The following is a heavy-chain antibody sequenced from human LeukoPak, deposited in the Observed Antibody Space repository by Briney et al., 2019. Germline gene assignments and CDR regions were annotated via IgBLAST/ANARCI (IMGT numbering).Heavy chain of an antibody. CDR1: GYTFTSYD. CDR2: MNPNSGNT. V-gene: IGHV1-8*01. J-gene: IGHJ4*02. Sequence: ASVKVSCKASGYTFTSYDINWVRQATGQGLEWMGWMNPNSGNTGYAQKFQGRVTMTRNTSISTAYMELSSLRSDDTAVYYCARAWELLYYFDYWGQGTLVTVSS. D-gene: IGHD1-26*01. CDR3: ARAWELLYYFDY.